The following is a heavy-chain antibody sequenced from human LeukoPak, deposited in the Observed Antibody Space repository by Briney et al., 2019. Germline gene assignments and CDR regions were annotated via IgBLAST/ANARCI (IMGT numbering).Heavy chain of an antibody. CDR3: ARGDYYDSSGPFDY. Sequence: SETLSLTCTVSGGSITDRGHYWGWIRQAPGKGLEWIGTIYYSGATYYNPSLRSRVAVSVDTSKNQFSLKLSSVTAADTAVYYCARGDYYDSSGPFDYWGQGTLVTVSS. J-gene: IGHJ4*02. CDR1: GGSITDRGHY. V-gene: IGHV4-39*07. CDR2: IYYSGAT. D-gene: IGHD3-22*01.